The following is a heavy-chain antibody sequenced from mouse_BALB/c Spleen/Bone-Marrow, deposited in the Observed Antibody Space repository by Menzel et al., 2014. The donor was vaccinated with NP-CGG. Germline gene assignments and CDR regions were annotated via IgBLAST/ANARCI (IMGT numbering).Heavy chain of an antibody. CDR2: ISYSGST. J-gene: IGHJ4*01. D-gene: IGHD1-1*01. CDR3: ASITTVVGTLDAMDY. V-gene: IGHV3-2*02. Sequence: EVQLQQSGPGLVKPSQSLSLTCTVTGSSITSDYAWNWIRQFPGNKLEWMGYISYSGSTSYNPSLKSRISITRDTSKNQFFLQLNSVTTEDTATYYCASITTVVGTLDAMDYWGQGTSVTVSS. CDR1: GSSITSDYA.